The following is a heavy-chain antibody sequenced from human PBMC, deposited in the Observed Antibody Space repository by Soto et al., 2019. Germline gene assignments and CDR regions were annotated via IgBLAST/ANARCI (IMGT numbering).Heavy chain of an antibody. Sequence: QVQLVQSGAEVKKPGASVKVSCKASGYTFTSYGISWVRQAPGQGLEWMGWISAYNGNTKYAQKVQGRVTITTDTSTSTAYMALRTLSPDDTALYSCARARSIFLLAHWGQATLVTVSA. V-gene: IGHV1-18*01. CDR2: ISAYNGNT. CDR1: GYTFTSYG. J-gene: IGHJ4*02. CDR3: ARARSIFLLAH. D-gene: IGHD3-9*01.